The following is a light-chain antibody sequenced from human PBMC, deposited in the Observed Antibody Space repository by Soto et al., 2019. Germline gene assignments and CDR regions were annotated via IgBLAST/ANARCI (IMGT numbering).Light chain of an antibody. CDR1: QSLSSY. CDR2: AAS. J-gene: IGKJ3*01. Sequence: DIQMTQSQSSLSASVGDRVTITCRASQSLSSYLNWYQQKPGKAPKLLIYAASSLQSGVPSRFSGSGSGTDFTLTISSLQPEDFATYYCQQSYSTPVTFGPGTKVDI. CDR3: QQSYSTPVT. V-gene: IGKV1-39*01.